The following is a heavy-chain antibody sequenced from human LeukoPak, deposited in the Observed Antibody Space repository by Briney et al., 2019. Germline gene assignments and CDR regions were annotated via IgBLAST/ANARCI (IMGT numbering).Heavy chain of an antibody. CDR3: AKDPLALWFDP. CDR1: GFTLSSYS. J-gene: IGHJ5*02. CDR2: ISGSGGST. Sequence: GGSLRLSYAASGFTLSSYSMSWVRQAPGKGLEWVSAISGSGGSTYYADSVKGRFTISRDNSKNTLYLQMISLRAEDTAVYYCAKDPLALWFDPWGQGTLVTVSS. D-gene: IGHD2-21*01. V-gene: IGHV3-23*01.